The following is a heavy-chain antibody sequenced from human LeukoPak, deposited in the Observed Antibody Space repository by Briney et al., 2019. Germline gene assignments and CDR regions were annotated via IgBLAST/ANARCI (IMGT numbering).Heavy chain of an antibody. D-gene: IGHD3-22*01. CDR1: GFTFINYA. V-gene: IGHV3-23*01. CDR2: VSGPGTTT. CDR3: ATRRSGNYFATFDY. Sequence: PGGSLRLSCEASGFTFINYAMNGVRQAPEKGLEWVSTVSGPGTTTYYADSVKGRFTVSRDNSKSTVFLQMDSLRAEDTAVYYCATRRSGNYFATFDYWGQGILVTVSS. J-gene: IGHJ4*02.